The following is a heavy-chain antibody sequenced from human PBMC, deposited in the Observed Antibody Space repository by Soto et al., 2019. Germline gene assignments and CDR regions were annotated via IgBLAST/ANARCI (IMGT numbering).Heavy chain of an antibody. CDR1: GFTVSSNY. J-gene: IGHJ2*01. Sequence: EVQLMESGGSLIQPGGSLRLSCAASGFTVSSNYMSWVRQAPGTGLEWVSIIYSGGNTYYADSVKGRFTISRDNSKNTLYLQMNSQRAEDTAVYYCARGDPTWYFDLWGRGTLVTVSS. V-gene: IGHV3-53*01. CDR3: ARGDPTWYFDL. CDR2: IYSGGNT.